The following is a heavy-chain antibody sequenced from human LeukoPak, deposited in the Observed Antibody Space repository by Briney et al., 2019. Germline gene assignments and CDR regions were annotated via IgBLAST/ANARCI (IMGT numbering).Heavy chain of an antibody. D-gene: IGHD3-9*01. CDR2: IHYSGAT. Sequence: SETLSLTCAVYGGSITGYYWGWIRQTPGRGLEWVGEIHYSGATSYNPSLKSRATISTDTSKNRFSLRLSSVTAADTAVYYCARGNILTGYCFDFWGQGALVTVSS. J-gene: IGHJ4*02. CDR3: ARGNILTGYCFDF. CDR1: GGSITGYY. V-gene: IGHV4-34*01.